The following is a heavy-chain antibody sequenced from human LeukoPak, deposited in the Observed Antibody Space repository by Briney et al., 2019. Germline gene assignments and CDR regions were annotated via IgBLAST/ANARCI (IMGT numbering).Heavy chain of an antibody. V-gene: IGHV3-23*01. Sequence: GGSLRLSCAAPGFTFSTYVMNWVRQAPGKGLEWVSAISGPGGGTYYADSVKGRFTISRDNSKNTPYLQMNSLRVEDTAIYYCAKAPPGYSSYALPANWGQGTLVTVSS. J-gene: IGHJ4*02. D-gene: IGHD5-12*01. CDR2: ISGPGGGT. CDR1: GFTFSTYV. CDR3: AKAPPGYSSYALPAN.